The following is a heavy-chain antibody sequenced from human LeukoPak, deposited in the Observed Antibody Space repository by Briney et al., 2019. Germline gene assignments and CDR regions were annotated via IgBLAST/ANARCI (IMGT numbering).Heavy chain of an antibody. J-gene: IGHJ4*02. CDR2: IKQDGSEK. CDR1: GFTFSSYW. Sequence: QPGGSLRLSCAASGFTFSSYWMSWVRQAPGKGLEWVANIKQDGSEKYYVDSVKGRFTISRDNAKNTLYLQMNSLRAEDTAVYYCARDGYCSSTSCYYFDYWGQGTLVTVSS. V-gene: IGHV3-7*01. CDR3: ARDGYCSSTSCYYFDY. D-gene: IGHD2-2*01.